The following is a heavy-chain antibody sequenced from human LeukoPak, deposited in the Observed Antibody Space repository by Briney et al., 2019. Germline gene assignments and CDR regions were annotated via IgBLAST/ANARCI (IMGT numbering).Heavy chain of an antibody. V-gene: IGHV3-30*03. CDR2: ISYDGRSK. J-gene: IGHJ4*02. Sequence: GGSLRLSCAASGFTFSSYGMHWVRQAPGKGLEWVAVISYDGRSKYYADSVKGRFTISRDNSKSTLNLQMNSLRAEDTAVYYCARERTVMVSRELDYWGQGTLVIVSS. CDR1: GFTFSSYG. CDR3: ARERTVMVSRELDY. D-gene: IGHD5-18*01.